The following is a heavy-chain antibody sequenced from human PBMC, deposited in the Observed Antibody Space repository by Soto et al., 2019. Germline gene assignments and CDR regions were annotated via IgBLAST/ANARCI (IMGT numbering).Heavy chain of an antibody. V-gene: IGHV4-39*01. CDR3: ARTAQQLVDY. CDR2: IYYSGST. CDR1: GGSISSSSYY. D-gene: IGHD6-13*01. Sequence: QLQLQESGPGLVKPSETVSLTCTVSGGSISSSSYYWGWIRQPPGKGLEWIGSIYYSGSTYYNPSLKSRVTISVDTSKNQFSLKLSSVTAADTAVYYCARTAQQLVDYWGQGTLVTVSS. J-gene: IGHJ4*02.